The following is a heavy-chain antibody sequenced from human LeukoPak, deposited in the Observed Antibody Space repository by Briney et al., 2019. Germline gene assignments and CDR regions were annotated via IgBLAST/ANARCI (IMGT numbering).Heavy chain of an antibody. J-gene: IGHJ4*02. V-gene: IGHV3-23*01. CDR2: ISDSGGRT. CDR3: AKRGVVIRVILVGFHKEAYYFDS. D-gene: IGHD3-22*01. CDR1: GITLSNYG. Sequence: PGGSLRISCAVSGITLSNYGMSWVRQARGKGLEWVAGISDSGGRTNYADSVKGRFTISRDNPKNTLYLQMNSLRAEDTAVYFCAKRGVVIRVILVGFHKEAYYFDSWGQGALVTVSS.